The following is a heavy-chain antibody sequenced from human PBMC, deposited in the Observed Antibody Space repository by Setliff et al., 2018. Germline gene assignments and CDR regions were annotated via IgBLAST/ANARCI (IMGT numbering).Heavy chain of an antibody. CDR2: INTGGGSA. V-gene: IGHV1-46*01. CDR1: GYIFTNYY. Sequence: GASVKVSCKTSGYIFTNYYVHWVRQAPGQGLEWMGTINTGGGSASIVDQFQGRVTMTRDTSTSTVYMELSSLTSDDTAVYYCARGGVAAAGKKGVFEHWGQGTLVTVSS. D-gene: IGHD6-13*01. CDR3: ARGGVAAAGKKGVFEH. J-gene: IGHJ4*02.